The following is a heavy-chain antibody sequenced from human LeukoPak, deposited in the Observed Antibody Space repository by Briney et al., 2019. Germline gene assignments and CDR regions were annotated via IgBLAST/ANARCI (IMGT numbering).Heavy chain of an antibody. V-gene: IGHV3-23*01. J-gene: IGHJ6*02. CDR1: GFSFSSYW. CDR2: VSGSSGST. D-gene: IGHD7-27*01. Sequence: SGGSLSLSCAASGFSFSSYWMNWVRQAPGKGLEWVSAVSGSSGSTNYADSVKGRFSISRDNSKNTLYLQMNSLRAEDTAVYYCARSGYWGSLDYYYGLDVWGQGTTVTVSS. CDR3: ARSGYWGSLDYYYGLDV.